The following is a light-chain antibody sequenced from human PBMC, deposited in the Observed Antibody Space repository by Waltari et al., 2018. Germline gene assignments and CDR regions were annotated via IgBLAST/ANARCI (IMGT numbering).Light chain of an antibody. CDR1: SSNIGAGLD. Sequence: QSVLTQPPSVSGAPGQRVTISCTGSSSNIGAGLDVHWYQQLPGAAPKLLISGNNNRPSGVPDRFSGSKSGTSASLAITGLQAEDEADYYCQSSGVFGGGTKLTVL. CDR2: GNN. V-gene: IGLV1-40*01. CDR3: QSSGV. J-gene: IGLJ3*02.